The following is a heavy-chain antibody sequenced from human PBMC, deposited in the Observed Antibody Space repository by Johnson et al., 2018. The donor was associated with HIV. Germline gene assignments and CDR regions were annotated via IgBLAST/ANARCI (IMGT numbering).Heavy chain of an antibody. Sequence: QVKLVESGGGVVQPGGSLRLSCAASGFPFSSYGMHWVRQAPAKGLEWVAFIHHDGTNKYYADSLKGRFTISKDNSKNTLFLQMNSLRAEDTAVYYCAKDRGSPGIPAAFDLWGLGTMVTVSS. CDR2: IHHDGTNK. CDR1: GFPFSSYG. D-gene: IGHD1-26*01. J-gene: IGHJ3*01. V-gene: IGHV3-30*02. CDR3: AKDRGSPGIPAAFDL.